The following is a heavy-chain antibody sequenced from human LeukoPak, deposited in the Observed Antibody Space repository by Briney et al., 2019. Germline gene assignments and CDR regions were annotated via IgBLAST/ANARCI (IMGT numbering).Heavy chain of an antibody. CDR1: GFTVSSNY. CDR3: AKGNSSSGGFDY. J-gene: IGHJ4*02. Sequence: PGGSLRLSCAASGFTVSSNYMSWVRQAPGKGLESVSIIYSGGSTYYADSVKGRFTISRDNSKNTLYLQMNSLRAEDTAVYYCAKGNSSSGGFDYWGQGTLVTVSS. V-gene: IGHV3-53*05. CDR2: IYSGGST. D-gene: IGHD6-6*01.